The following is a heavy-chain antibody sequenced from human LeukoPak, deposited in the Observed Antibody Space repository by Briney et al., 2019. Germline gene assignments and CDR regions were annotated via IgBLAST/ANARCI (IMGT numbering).Heavy chain of an antibody. Sequence: ASVKVPCKASGYTFTSYYMHWVRQAPGQGLEWMGIINPSGGSTSYAQKFQGRVTMTRDTSTSTVYMELSSLRSEDTAVYYCARDRYSGYDIPSYGMDVWGQGTTVTVSS. CDR2: INPSGGST. D-gene: IGHD5-12*01. V-gene: IGHV1-46*01. CDR1: GYTFTSYY. CDR3: ARDRYSGYDIPSYGMDV. J-gene: IGHJ6*02.